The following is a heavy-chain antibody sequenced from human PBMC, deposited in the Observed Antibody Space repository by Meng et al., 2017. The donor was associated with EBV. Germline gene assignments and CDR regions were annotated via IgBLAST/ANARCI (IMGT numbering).Heavy chain of an antibody. CDR2: LHHSGST. CDR3: ARVSPKRYFDYLAPPDY. D-gene: IGHD3-9*01. J-gene: IGHJ4*02. V-gene: IGHV4-34*01. Sequence: QVQLQQWGAGLLKPSEXLSLTCDVYGGSVNGYFWSWIRQPPGKGLEWIGELHHSGSTNYNPSLKSRLRISVDTSKNQFSLNLTSVTAADTAVYYCARVSPKRYFDYLAPPDYWGQGTLVTVSS. CDR1: GGSVNGYF.